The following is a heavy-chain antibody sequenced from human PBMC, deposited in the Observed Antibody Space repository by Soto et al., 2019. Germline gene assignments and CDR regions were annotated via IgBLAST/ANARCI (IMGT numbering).Heavy chain of an antibody. CDR2: IIPILGIA. Sequence: QVQLVQSGAEVKKPGSSVKVSCKASGGTFSSYTISWVRQAPGQGLEWMGRIIPILGIANYARKFQGRVTITADKSTSTAYMELSSLRSEDTAVYYCARAPRSNCSGGSCYSFNYWGQGTLVTVSS. J-gene: IGHJ4*02. D-gene: IGHD2-15*01. CDR3: ARAPRSNCSGGSCYSFNY. V-gene: IGHV1-69*02. CDR1: GGTFSSYT.